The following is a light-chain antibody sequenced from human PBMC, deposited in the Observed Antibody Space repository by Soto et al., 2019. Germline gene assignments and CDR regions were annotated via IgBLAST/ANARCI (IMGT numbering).Light chain of an antibody. J-gene: IGLJ2*01. Sequence: SYELTQTPSVSVAPGQTARLTYGGATVGSKSIHWYQQKAGQAPVLVVYDDSDRPSGIPERFSGSNSENMATLTISRVEAGDEADYYCQVWNSFGDHVVFGGGTKLTVL. CDR3: QVWNSFGDHVV. CDR2: DDS. CDR1: TVGSKS. V-gene: IGLV3-21*02.